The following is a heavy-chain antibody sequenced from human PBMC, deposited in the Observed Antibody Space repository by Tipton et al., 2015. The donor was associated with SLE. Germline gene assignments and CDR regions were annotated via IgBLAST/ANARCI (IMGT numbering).Heavy chain of an antibody. CDR3: ARLPRNVVVITTDWYFDL. CDR2: IDPSDSYT. Sequence: QLVQSGAEVKKPGESLRISCKGSGYSFTSYWISWVRQMPGKGLEWMGRIDPSDSYTNYSPSFQGHVTISADKSISTAYLQWSSLKASDTAMYYCARLPRNVVVITTDWYFDLWGRGTLVTVSS. V-gene: IGHV5-10-1*01. D-gene: IGHD3-22*01. CDR1: GYSFTSYW. J-gene: IGHJ2*01.